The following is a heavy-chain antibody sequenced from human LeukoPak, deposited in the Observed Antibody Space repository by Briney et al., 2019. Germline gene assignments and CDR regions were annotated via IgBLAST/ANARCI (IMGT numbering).Heavy chain of an antibody. CDR2: ISYSGST. D-gene: IGHD5-24*01. V-gene: IGHV4-4*02. Sequence: GSLRLSCAASGITFTNAWLTWVRQAPGKGLEWIGSISYSGSTYYNPSLKSRVTISVDTSKNQFSLKLSSVTAADTAVYYCARDGYNYGWFDPWGQGTLVTVSS. J-gene: IGHJ5*02. CDR3: ARDGYNYGWFDP. CDR1: GITFTNAW.